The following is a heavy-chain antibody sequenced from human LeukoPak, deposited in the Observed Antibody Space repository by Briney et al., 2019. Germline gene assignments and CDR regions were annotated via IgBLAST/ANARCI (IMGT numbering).Heavy chain of an antibody. CDR3: ARDLFRAAAGPKDYYYYYYGMDV. D-gene: IGHD6-13*01. J-gene: IGHJ6*02. V-gene: IGHV1-2*04. CDR2: INPNSGGT. Sequence: ASVKVSCKASGYTFTGYYMHWVRQAPGQGLEWVGWINPNSGGTNYAQKFQGWVTMARDTSISTAYMELSRLRSDDTAVYYCARDLFRAAAGPKDYYYYYYGMDVWGQGTTVTVSS. CDR1: GYTFTGYY.